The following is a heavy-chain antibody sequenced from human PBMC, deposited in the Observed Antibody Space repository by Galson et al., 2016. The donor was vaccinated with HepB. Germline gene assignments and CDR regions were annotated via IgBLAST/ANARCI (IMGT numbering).Heavy chain of an antibody. J-gene: IGHJ1*01. V-gene: IGHV4-59*01. CDR3: AGGSRLEYFQL. CDR1: GGSISSYY. CDR2: IYYSGST. D-gene: IGHD3-10*01. Sequence: SETLSLTCTVSGGSISSYYWSWIRQPPGKGLEWIGYIYYSGSTNYNPSLESLVPISADTSKNQFSLRLRSVTAADTAVYYCAGGSRLEYFQLWGQGTLVTVSS.